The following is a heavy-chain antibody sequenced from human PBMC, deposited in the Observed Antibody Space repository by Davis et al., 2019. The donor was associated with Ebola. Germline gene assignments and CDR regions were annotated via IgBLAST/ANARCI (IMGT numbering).Heavy chain of an antibody. J-gene: IGHJ6*03. CDR2: IYFSGIT. V-gene: IGHV4-31*03. Sequence: SETLSLTCTVSGGSISSGGYYWTWIRQHPGKGLEWIGYIYFSGITSYNPSLGSRLKLSVDTSENQFSLELRSVTAADTAVYYCARVSCSTTICTPPRWYMDVWGKGTTVTVSS. D-gene: IGHD2-2*01. CDR1: GGSISSGGYY. CDR3: ARVSCSTTICTPPRWYMDV.